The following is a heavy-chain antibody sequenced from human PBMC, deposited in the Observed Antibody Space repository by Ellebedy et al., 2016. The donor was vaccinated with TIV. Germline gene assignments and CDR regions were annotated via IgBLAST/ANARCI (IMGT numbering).Heavy chain of an antibody. CDR2: ISYDGSNK. Sequence: GESLKISCAASGFTFSSYAMHWVRQAPGKGLDWVAVISYDGSNKYYADSVKGRFTISRDNSKNTLYLQMNSLRAEDTAVYYCARGAAMAPQLFDYWGQGTLVTVSS. J-gene: IGHJ4*02. CDR3: ARGAAMAPQLFDY. D-gene: IGHD5-18*01. CDR1: GFTFSSYA. V-gene: IGHV3-30*01.